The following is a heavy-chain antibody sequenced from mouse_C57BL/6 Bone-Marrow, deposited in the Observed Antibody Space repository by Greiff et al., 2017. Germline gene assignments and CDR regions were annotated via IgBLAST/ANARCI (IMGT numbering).Heavy chain of an antibody. CDR3: VRRRCPYYFDF. J-gene: IGHJ2*01. Sequence: QVQLQQPGAELVMPGASVKLSCRASGYTFTSHWLHWVKQRPGQSLEWIGEIDPSDSYTYYNLTFKGKSTLTVDKSSSTAYMQLSSMTSEDSAVYYCVRRRCPYYFDFWGQGTTLTVSS. CDR1: GYTFTSHW. V-gene: IGHV1-69*01. CDR2: IDPSDSYT.